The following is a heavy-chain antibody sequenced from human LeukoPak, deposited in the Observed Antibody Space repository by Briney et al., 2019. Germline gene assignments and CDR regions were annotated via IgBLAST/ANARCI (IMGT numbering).Heavy chain of an antibody. J-gene: IGHJ4*02. D-gene: IGHD5-18*01. CDR3: GKDSGRYTYGLFDF. V-gene: IGHV3-23*01. CDR2: ISGDGGST. CDR1: GFTFSSYA. Sequence: PGGSLTLSCEASGFTFSSYAMNWVRQAPAKGLEWVSTISGDGGSTYYADSVKGRFTISRDNSKNTLYLQMNSLSDGDMAVYYCGKDSGRYTYGLFDFWGQGTLVTVSS.